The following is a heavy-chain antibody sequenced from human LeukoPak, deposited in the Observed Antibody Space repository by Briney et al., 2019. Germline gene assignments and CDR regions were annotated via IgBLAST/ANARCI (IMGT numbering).Heavy chain of an antibody. CDR3: ARYGGQQLVNYYYYYMDV. D-gene: IGHD6-13*01. CDR1: GGSISSYY. Sequence: PSETLSLTCAVSGGSISSYYWSWIRQPPGKGLEWMGYIYYSGSTNYNPSLKSRVTISVDTSKNQFSLKLSSVTAADTAVYYCARYGGQQLVNYYYYYMDVWGKGTTVTISS. V-gene: IGHV4-59*12. J-gene: IGHJ6*03. CDR2: IYYSGST.